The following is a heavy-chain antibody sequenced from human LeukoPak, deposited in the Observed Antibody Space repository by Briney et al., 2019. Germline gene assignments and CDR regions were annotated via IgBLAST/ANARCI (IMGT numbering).Heavy chain of an antibody. V-gene: IGHV3-23*01. CDR2: ISDSGGNT. CDR1: GFTFSSYA. CDR3: ASGTGTTGEDDAFDV. Sequence: GGSLRLSSADSGFTFSSYAMNSGRQAPGKGLEWVSVISDSGGNTYFADSVKGRFAISRDNSKNTLYLHMTSLRAEDTAVYYCASGTGTTGEDDAFDVWGQGTMVTVSS. J-gene: IGHJ3*01. D-gene: IGHD1-7*01.